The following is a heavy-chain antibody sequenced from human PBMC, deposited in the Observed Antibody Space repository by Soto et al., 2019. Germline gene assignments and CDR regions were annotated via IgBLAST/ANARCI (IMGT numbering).Heavy chain of an antibody. CDR3: ARAPMVRGVMVP. Sequence: ASVQVSCKASGYTFTSYDINWVRQATGQGLEWMGWMNPNSGNTGYAQKFQGRVTMTRNTSISTAYMELSSLRSEDTAVYYCARAPMVRGVMVPWGQGTLVTVSS. V-gene: IGHV1-8*01. D-gene: IGHD3-10*01. J-gene: IGHJ5*02. CDR1: GYTFTSYD. CDR2: MNPNSGNT.